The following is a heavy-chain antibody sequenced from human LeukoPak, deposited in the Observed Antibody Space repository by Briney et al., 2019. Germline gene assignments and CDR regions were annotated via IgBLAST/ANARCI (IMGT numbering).Heavy chain of an antibody. J-gene: IGHJ3*02. D-gene: IGHD3-22*01. Sequence: GASVKVSCKASGGTFSSYAISWVRQAPGQGLEWMGGIIPIFGTANYAQKFQGRVTITADESTSTAYMELSSLRSEDTAVYYCARDYYDSSGYYSGDAFDIWGQGTMVTVSS. CDR1: GGTFSSYA. CDR3: ARDYYDSSGYYSGDAFDI. CDR2: IIPIFGTA. V-gene: IGHV1-69*13.